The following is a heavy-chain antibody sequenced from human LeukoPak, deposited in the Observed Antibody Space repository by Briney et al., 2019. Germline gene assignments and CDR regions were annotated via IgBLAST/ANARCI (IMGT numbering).Heavy chain of an antibody. J-gene: IGHJ4*02. CDR2: ISSSGSTI. Sequence: PGGSLRLSCAASGFTFSSYEMNWVRQAPGKGLEWVSYISSSGSTIYYADSVKGRFTISRDNAKNSLYLQMNSLRAEDTAVYYCVPLVSSEWPHDYWGQGTLVTVSS. D-gene: IGHD3-3*01. V-gene: IGHV3-48*03. CDR1: GFTFSSYE. CDR3: VPLVSSEWPHDY.